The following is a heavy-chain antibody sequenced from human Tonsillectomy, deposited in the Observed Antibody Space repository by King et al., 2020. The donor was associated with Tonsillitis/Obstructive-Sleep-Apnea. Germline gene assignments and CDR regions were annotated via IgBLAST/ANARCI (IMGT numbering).Heavy chain of an antibody. V-gene: IGHV4-34*01. CDR3: ARGRALLDY. D-gene: IGHD3-3*02. CDR1: GGSFSGYY. Sequence: VQLQQWGAGLLKPSETLSLTCAVYGGSFSGYYWSWIRQPPGKGLEWIGEINHSGSTNYNPSLKSRVTISVDTSKNQFSLKLSSRTAADTAVYYCARGRALLDYWGQGTLVTVSS. J-gene: IGHJ4*02. CDR2: INHSGST.